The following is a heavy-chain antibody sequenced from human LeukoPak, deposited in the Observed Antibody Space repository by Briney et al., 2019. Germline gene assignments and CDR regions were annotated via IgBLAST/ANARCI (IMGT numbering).Heavy chain of an antibody. V-gene: IGHV4-59*01. Sequence: PSETLSLTCTVSGGSISSYYWSWIRQPPGKGLEWIGYIYYSGSTNYNPPLKSRVTISVDTSKNQFSLKLSSVTAADTAVYYCARAPYYYGSGTYHNKGFFDYWGQGTLVTVSS. J-gene: IGHJ4*02. CDR1: GGSISSYY. CDR3: ARAPYYYGSGTYHNKGFFDY. D-gene: IGHD3-10*01. CDR2: IYYSGST.